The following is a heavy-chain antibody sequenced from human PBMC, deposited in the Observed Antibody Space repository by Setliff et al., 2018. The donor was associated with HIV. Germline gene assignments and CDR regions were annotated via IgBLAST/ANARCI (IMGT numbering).Heavy chain of an antibody. V-gene: IGHV3-23*01. D-gene: IGHD3-10*01. CDR3: AKKTAAYTSGSWLHY. CDR1: GFTFSSFA. Sequence: GGSLRLSCAASGFTFSSFAVSWVRQAPGKGPEWVSSISGHSVTTYYADSVKGRFTVSRDNSRSTLYPQMNSLRAEDTAVYYCAKKTAAYTSGSWLHYWGQGTLVTVSS. CDR2: ISGHSVTT. J-gene: IGHJ4*02.